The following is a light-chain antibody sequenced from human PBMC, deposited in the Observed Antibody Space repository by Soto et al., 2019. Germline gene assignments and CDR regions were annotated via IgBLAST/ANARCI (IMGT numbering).Light chain of an antibody. CDR1: QSVTNSF. CDR3: QQYSTLPHT. Sequence: NVLTQSPGILSLSPGERATLSCRASQSVTNSFFAWYQQKPGQAPRLLIYSISSRATGIPDRFSGSGSGTDFTLSISRLEPEDFVVYYCQQYSTLPHTFGQGTKL. CDR2: SIS. J-gene: IGKJ2*01. V-gene: IGKV3-20*01.